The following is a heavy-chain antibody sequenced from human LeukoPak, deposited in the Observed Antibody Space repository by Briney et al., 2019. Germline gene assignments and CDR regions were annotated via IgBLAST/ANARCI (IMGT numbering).Heavy chain of an antibody. J-gene: IGHJ4*02. CDR1: GYTLTSYG. CDR2: ISAYNGNT. Sequence: ASVKVSCKASGYTLTSYGISWVRQAPGQGLEWMGWISAYNGNTNYAQKLQGRVTMTTDTSTSTAYMELRSLRSDDTAVYYCARVDYGDYNFDYWGQGTLVTVSS. CDR3: ARVDYGDYNFDY. V-gene: IGHV1-18*04. D-gene: IGHD4-17*01.